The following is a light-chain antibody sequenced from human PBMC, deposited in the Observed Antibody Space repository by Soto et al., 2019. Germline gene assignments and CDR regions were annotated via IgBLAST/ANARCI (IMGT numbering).Light chain of an antibody. CDR1: SSNIGSRA. CDR3: AACDVSLKGLV. CDR2: SNN. J-gene: IGLJ2*01. V-gene: IGLV1-44*01. Sequence: QAVVTQPPSTSGTPGQRVTISCSGGSSNIGSRAVNWYQHLPGTAPKLLIYSNNQRPSGVPDRFSGSKSGTSASLAISGLQSEDEADYYCAACDVSLKGLVFGGGTQLTVL.